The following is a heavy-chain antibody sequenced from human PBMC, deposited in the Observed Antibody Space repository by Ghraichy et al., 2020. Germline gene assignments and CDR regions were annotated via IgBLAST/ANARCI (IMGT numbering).Heavy chain of an antibody. CDR3: TRTGALGYCSGGSCYSSDN. D-gene: IGHD2-15*01. CDR2: IRSKANSYAT. J-gene: IGHJ4*02. Sequence: GGSLRLSCAASGFTFSGSAMHWVRQASGKGLEWVGRIRSKANSYATAYAASVKGRFTISRDDSKNTAYLQMNSLKTEDTAVYYCTRTGALGYCSGGSCYSSDNWGQGTLVTDSS. V-gene: IGHV3-73*01. CDR1: GFTFSGSA.